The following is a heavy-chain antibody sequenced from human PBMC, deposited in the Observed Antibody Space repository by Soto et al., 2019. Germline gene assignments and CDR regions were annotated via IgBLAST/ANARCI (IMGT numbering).Heavy chain of an antibody. J-gene: IGHJ5*02. CDR3: VHHGGVPYDHDL. Sequence: SEPLSLTCAVSDGSLSSSSWWSWVRQPPGKTLEWLGEIFYSGSTKYNPSLNSRVTISADQSKNDFSLRLSSVTAADTAVYYCVHHGGVPYDHDLWGQGMLVTVSS. CDR1: DGSLSSSSW. CDR2: IFYSGST. V-gene: IGHV4-4*02. D-gene: IGHD5-12*01.